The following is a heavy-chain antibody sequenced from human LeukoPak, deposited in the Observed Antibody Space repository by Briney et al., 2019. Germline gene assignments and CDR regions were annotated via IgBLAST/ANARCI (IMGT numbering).Heavy chain of an antibody. J-gene: IGHJ6*03. Sequence: GGSLRLSCAASGFTFSDYYMSWIRQAPGKGLEWVPYISSSGSTIYYADSVKGRFTISRDNAKNSLYLQMNSLRAEDTAVYYCARMHYYYYYMDVWGKGTTVTISS. CDR1: GFTFSDYY. CDR3: ARMHYYYYYMDV. CDR2: ISSSGSTI. V-gene: IGHV3-11*01.